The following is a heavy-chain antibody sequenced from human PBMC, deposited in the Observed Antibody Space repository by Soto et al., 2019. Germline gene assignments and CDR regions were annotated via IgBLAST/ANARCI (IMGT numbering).Heavy chain of an antibody. V-gene: IGHV1-18*01. Sequence: ASVKVSCKASGYTFTSYGISWVRQAPGQGLEWMGWINAYNGNTNYAQKLQGRVTMTTDTSTSTAYMELRSLRSDDTAVYYCARDPYYDFWSGYYIGDAFDIWGQGTMVTVSS. CDR3: ARDPYYDFWSGYYIGDAFDI. J-gene: IGHJ3*02. CDR1: GYTFTSYG. D-gene: IGHD3-3*01. CDR2: INAYNGNT.